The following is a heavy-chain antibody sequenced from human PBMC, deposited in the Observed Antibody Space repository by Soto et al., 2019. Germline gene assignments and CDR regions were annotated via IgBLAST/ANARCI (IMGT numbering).Heavy chain of an antibody. CDR3: TGEVASGY. Sequence: QVQLVESGGGVVQPGRSLRLSCAVSGFTVSTYGMDWVRQAPGKGLEWVAVISRDGGTKYYADSVKGRFTISRVNSRNTLFLEMNSLRGDDMAVYYCTGEVASGYWGQGTLVTVSS. CDR2: ISRDGGTK. CDR1: GFTVSTYG. D-gene: IGHD2-8*02. J-gene: IGHJ4*02. V-gene: IGHV3-30*03.